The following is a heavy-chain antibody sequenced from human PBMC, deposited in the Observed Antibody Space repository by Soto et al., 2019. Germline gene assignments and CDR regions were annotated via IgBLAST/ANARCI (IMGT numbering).Heavy chain of an antibody. J-gene: IGHJ6*02. Sequence: SETLSLTCAVSGYSISSGYHWGWIRQPPGKGLEWIGSIYHSGSTYYNPSLKSRVTISVDTSKNQFSLKLSSVTAADTAVYYCARAHYDFWSGYVYYYYGMDVWGQGTTVTVSS. CDR2: IYHSGST. D-gene: IGHD3-3*01. CDR1: GYSISSGYH. V-gene: IGHV4-38-2*01. CDR3: ARAHYDFWSGYVYYYYGMDV.